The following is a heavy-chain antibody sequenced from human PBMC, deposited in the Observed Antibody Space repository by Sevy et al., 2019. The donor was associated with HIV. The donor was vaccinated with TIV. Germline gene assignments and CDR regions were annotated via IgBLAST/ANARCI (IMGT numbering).Heavy chain of an antibody. V-gene: IGHV3-49*04. CDR3: MRWKGAQCIFDY. J-gene: IGHJ4*02. D-gene: IGHD1-1*01. Sequence: GGSLRLSCTGSGFTFGDYAMSWVRQAPGKGLEGVAFLKHKAYGGTLDYAASVKGRFGISRDVSKSMAHLQMNDLKTEDTAIDYWMRWKGAQCIFDYSGQPGLVTVSS. CDR1: GFTFGDYA. CDR2: LKHKAYGGTL.